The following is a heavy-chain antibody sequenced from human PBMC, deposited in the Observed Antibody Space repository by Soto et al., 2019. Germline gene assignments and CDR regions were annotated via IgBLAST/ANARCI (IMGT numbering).Heavy chain of an antibody. J-gene: IGHJ4*02. D-gene: IGHD4-4*01. CDR1: GFSFSDYS. Sequence: GGSLRLSCAASGFSFSDYSMNWVRQAPGKGLEWVSSISSTGIYIRYADSLKGRFTISRDNAKNSLYLQMNSLTAEDTAVYYCASFRLQLLSRGQGVLVTVSA. CDR3: ASFRLQLLS. CDR2: ISSTGIYI. V-gene: IGHV3-21*01.